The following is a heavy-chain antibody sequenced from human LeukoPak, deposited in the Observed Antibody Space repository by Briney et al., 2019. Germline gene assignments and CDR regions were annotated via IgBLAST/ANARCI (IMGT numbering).Heavy chain of an antibody. CDR3: AREKRLVAGGAFDI. J-gene: IGHJ3*02. V-gene: IGHV3-53*01. CDR1: GFSVSNTY. CDR2: IYSDGST. Sequence: GGSLRLSCAASGFSVSNTYMSWVRQAPGKGLEWLSVIYSDGSTYYADSVRGRFTISRDNSKNTLYLQMNSLRAEDTAVYYCAREKRLVAGGAFDIWGQGTMVTVSS. D-gene: IGHD1-1*01.